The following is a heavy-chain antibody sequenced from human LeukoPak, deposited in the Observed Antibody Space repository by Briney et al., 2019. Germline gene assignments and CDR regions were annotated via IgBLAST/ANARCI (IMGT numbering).Heavy chain of an antibody. Sequence: ASVKVSCKASGYTFTGYYMHWVRQAPGQGLEWMGWINPNSGRTNYAQKLQGWVTMTRDTSISTAYMELSRLRSDDTAVYYCARDASGYDYFDYWGQGSLVTVSS. CDR1: GYTFTGYY. J-gene: IGHJ4*02. D-gene: IGHD5-12*01. CDR2: INPNSGRT. V-gene: IGHV1-2*04. CDR3: ARDASGYDYFDY.